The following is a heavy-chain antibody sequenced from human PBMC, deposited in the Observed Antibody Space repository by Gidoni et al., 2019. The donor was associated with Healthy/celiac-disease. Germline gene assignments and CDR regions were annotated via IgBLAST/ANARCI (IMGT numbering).Heavy chain of an antibody. V-gene: IGHV3-48*02. Sequence: EVQLVESGGGLIQPGGSLRLSCAPSGFTFRTYGLNWVRQTPGKGPEWLSYISSDSNAMHYADSVKGRFTISRDNAKNSLYLQMTGLRDEDTAVYFCARASPSGYDYWGQGTLVTVSP. CDR1: GFTFRTYG. CDR3: ARASPSGYDY. J-gene: IGHJ4*02. CDR2: ISSDSNAM. D-gene: IGHD5-12*01.